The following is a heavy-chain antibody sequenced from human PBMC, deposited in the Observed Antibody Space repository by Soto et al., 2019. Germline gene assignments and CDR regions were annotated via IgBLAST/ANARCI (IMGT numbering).Heavy chain of an antibody. J-gene: IGHJ5*02. Sequence: QVQLVQSGAEVKKPGSSVQVSCKASGGTFSSYAISWVRQAPGQGLEWMGGIIPIFGTANYAQKFQGRVTITADESTSTAYMELSSLRSEDTAVYYCARTVGFWEWSLGSSWGQGTLVTVSS. CDR1: GGTFSSYA. CDR3: ARTVGFWEWSLGSS. D-gene: IGHD3-3*02. V-gene: IGHV1-69*01. CDR2: IIPIFGTA.